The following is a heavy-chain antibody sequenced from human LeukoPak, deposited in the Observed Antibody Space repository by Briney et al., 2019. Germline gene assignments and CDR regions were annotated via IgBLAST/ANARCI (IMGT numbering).Heavy chain of an antibody. Sequence: PSETLSLTCLVSGGSISSHYWTWIRQPPGKGLEWIGYISYSGSTNYNPSLKSRVTISVDTSKNQFSLKLSSVTAADTAVYYCARAGYDFWSGYYPFDYWGQGTLVTVSS. CDR2: ISYSGST. D-gene: IGHD3-3*01. CDR3: ARAGYDFWSGYYPFDY. V-gene: IGHV4-59*11. CDR1: GGSISSHY. J-gene: IGHJ4*02.